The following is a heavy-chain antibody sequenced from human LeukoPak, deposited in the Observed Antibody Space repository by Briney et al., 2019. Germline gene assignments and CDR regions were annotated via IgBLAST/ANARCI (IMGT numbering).Heavy chain of an antibody. V-gene: IGHV3-23*01. D-gene: IGHD6-19*01. CDR3: AKIPDTSGWYESDY. CDR1: GFTFSDYA. CDR2: ISGSGGST. J-gene: IGHJ4*02. Sequence: GGSLRLSCAASGFTFSDYAISWVRQAPGKGLDWVSAISGSGGSTYYADSVKGRFTISRDNSKNTLYLQMNSLRAEDTAVYYCAKIPDTSGWYESDYWGQGTLVTVSS.